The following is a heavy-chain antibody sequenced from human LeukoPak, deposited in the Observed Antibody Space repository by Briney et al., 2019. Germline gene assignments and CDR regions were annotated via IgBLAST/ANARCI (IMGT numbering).Heavy chain of an antibody. J-gene: IGHJ4*02. CDR3: ARGVDPLFDY. CDR2: IIPILGIA. V-gene: IGHV1-69*04. Sequence: SVTVSCKASGGTFSSYAISWVRQAPGQGLEWMGRIIPILGIANYAQKFQGRVTITAGKSTSTAYMELSSLRSEDTAVYYCARGVDPLFDYWGQGTLVTVSS. D-gene: IGHD5-12*01. CDR1: GGTFSSYA.